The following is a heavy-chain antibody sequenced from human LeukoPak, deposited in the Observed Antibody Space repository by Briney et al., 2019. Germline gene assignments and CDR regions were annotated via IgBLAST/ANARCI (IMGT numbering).Heavy chain of an antibody. CDR3: ATVMGAAIYYYGMDV. CDR2: IKEDGSEK. CDR1: GLTFSSYW. V-gene: IGHV3-7*01. D-gene: IGHD2-2*02. J-gene: IGHJ6*02. Sequence: PGGSLRLSCAASGLTFSSYWMSWVRQAPGKGLEWVANIKEDGSEKYYVDSVKGRFTISRDNAKNSLYRQMNSLRAEDTAVYYCATVMGAAIYYYGMDVWGQGTTVTVSS.